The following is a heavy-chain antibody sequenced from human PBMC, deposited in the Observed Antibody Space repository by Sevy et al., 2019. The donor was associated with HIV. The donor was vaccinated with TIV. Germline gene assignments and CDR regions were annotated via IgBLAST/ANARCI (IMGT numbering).Heavy chain of an antibody. D-gene: IGHD3-10*01. J-gene: IGHJ4*02. V-gene: IGHV3-23*01. CDR3: ATPPVRRRGNFIMVRGVIRELDY. CDR1: GFTFSSYA. Sequence: GGSLRLSCAASGFTFSSYAMSWVRQAPGKGLEWVSAISGSGGSTYYADSVKGRLTSSRDNSKNTLYLQMNSLRAEDTAVYYCATPPVRRRGNFIMVRGVIRELDYWGQGTLVTVSS. CDR2: ISGSGGST.